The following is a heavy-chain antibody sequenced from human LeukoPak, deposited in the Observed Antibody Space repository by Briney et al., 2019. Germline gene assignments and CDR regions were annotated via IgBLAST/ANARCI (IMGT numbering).Heavy chain of an antibody. V-gene: IGHV4-34*01. CDR3: ARDQLGKNY. CDR2: INHSGNT. Sequence: KPSETLSLTCAVYGGSFSVYYWSWIRQSPGKGLEWIGEINHSGNTNYSPSLKSRVTISVDTSKTQFSLKLTSVTAADTAVYYCARDQLGKNYWGQGTLVTVSS. D-gene: IGHD2-2*01. J-gene: IGHJ4*02. CDR1: GGSFSVYY.